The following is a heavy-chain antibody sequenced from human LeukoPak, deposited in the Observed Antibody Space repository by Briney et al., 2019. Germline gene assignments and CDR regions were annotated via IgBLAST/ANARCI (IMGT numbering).Heavy chain of an antibody. V-gene: IGHV3-33*01. CDR2: IWFDGTSQ. CDR1: GFTFSSYG. J-gene: IGHJ6*02. Sequence: GGSLRLSCAASGFTFSSYGMYWVRQAPGKGLEWVALIWFDGTSQNYADSVKGRFTISRDNSKNTLFLQMNSLRAEDTAVYYCARKGYSGRYSHGMDVWGQGTTVTVSS. D-gene: IGHD1-26*01. CDR3: ARKGYSGRYSHGMDV.